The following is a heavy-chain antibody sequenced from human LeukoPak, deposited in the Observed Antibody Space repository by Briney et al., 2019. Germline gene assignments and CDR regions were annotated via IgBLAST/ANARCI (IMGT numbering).Heavy chain of an antibody. CDR3: TRGVALATAYYFDS. D-gene: IGHD6-25*01. V-gene: IGHV1-18*04. CDR2: ISNHNGNT. J-gene: IGHJ4*02. CDR1: GFTFSAYG. Sequence: ASVKVSCKTSGFTFSAYGIAWVRQAPGHGPEWMGWISNHNGNTNYAQKFQDRITVTTETSTGTVSIELRSLKPDDTAIYYCTRGVALATAYYFDSWGRGTQVTVAS.